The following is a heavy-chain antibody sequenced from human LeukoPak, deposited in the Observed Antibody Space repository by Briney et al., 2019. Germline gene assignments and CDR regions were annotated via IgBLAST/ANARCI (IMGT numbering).Heavy chain of an antibody. J-gene: IGHJ6*03. Sequence: GGSLRLSCAASGFTFSSYEMNWVRQAPGKGLEWVSYISSSGSTIYYADSVKGRFTISRDNAKNSLYLQMNSLRAEDTALYYCAKDMGTYYYYYMDVWGKGTTVTVSS. D-gene: IGHD5-18*01. CDR2: ISSSGSTI. CDR1: GFTFSSYE. CDR3: AKDMGTYYYYYMDV. V-gene: IGHV3-48*03.